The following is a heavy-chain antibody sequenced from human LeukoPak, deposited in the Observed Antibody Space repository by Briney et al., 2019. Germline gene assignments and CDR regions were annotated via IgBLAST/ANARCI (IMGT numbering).Heavy chain of an antibody. D-gene: IGHD2-15*01. Sequence: PSETLSLTCTVSGGSISSGSYYWSWIRQPAGKGLEGIGRIYTSGSTNYNPSLKSRVTISVDTSKNQFSLKLSSVTAADTAVCYCARDSVVVAATNWFDPWGQGTLVTVSS. CDR1: GGSISSGSYY. V-gene: IGHV4-61*02. CDR3: ARDSVVVAATNWFDP. CDR2: IYTSGST. J-gene: IGHJ5*02.